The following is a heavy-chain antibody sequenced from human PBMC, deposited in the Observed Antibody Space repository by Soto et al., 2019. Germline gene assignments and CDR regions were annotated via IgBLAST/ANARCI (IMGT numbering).Heavy chain of an antibody. V-gene: IGHV3-7*05. CDR1: GLTIDTYW. Sequence: EVQLVESGGDSVQPGGSLRLSCLVSGLTIDTYWMCWVRQFPDKGLEWVADIKYDDREKPNMDSVEGRFTISRDNDKNTLFLQMNRLTVEDTAVYYFAAWSRSHWFDYWGRGTLVTVSS. D-gene: IGHD1-1*01. J-gene: IGHJ4*02. CDR3: AAWSRSHWFDY. CDR2: IKYDDREK.